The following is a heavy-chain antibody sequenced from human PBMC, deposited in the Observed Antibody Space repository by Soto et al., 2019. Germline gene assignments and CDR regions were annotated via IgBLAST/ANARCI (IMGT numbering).Heavy chain of an antibody. CDR2: ISWNRGSI. Sequence: DVQLVESGGGLVQPGRSLRLSCAASGFTFDDYAMHWVRQAPGKGLEWVSGISWNRGSIDYADSVKGRFTISRDNAKNSLYLQMNSLRAEDTALYYCAKDTQLGSFDYWGQGTLVTVSS. CDR1: GFTFDDYA. CDR3: AKDTQLGSFDY. D-gene: IGHD6-13*01. V-gene: IGHV3-9*01. J-gene: IGHJ4*02.